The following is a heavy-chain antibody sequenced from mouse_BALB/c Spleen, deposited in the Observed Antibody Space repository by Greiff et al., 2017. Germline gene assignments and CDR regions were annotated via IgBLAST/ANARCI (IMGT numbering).Heavy chain of an antibody. CDR1: GFSLTSYG. CDR2: IWSGGST. Sequence: VQLVESGPGLVQPSQSLSITCTVSGFSLTSYGVHWVRPSPGKGLEWLGVIWSGGSTDYNAAFISRLSISKDNSKSQVFFKMNSLQANDTAIYYCARNPGNYGGYAMDYWGQGTSVTVSS. J-gene: IGHJ4*01. D-gene: IGHD2-1*01. CDR3: ARNPGNYGGYAMDY. V-gene: IGHV2-2*02.